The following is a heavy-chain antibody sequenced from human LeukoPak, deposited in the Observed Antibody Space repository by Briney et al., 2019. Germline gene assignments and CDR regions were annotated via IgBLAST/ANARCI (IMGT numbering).Heavy chain of an antibody. J-gene: IGHJ4*02. Sequence: GGSLRLSCAASGFSFDDNGMSWVRQAPGKGLEWVSGINWNGGSTGYVDSVKGRFTISRDNAKNSLYLQMNSLRAEDTALYYCARVGGSCGLVGYFDYWGQGTLVTVSS. D-gene: IGHD2-15*01. V-gene: IGHV3-20*04. CDR1: GFSFDDNG. CDR3: ARVGGSCGLVGYFDY. CDR2: INWNGGST.